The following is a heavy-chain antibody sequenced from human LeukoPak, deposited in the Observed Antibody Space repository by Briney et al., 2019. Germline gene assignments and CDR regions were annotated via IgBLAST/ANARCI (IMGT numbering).Heavy chain of an antibody. CDR2: INSSGSNI. V-gene: IGHV3-21*04. J-gene: IGHJ6*02. CDR1: GFTFSSYT. Sequence: GGSLRLSCAVSGFTFSSYTMNWVRQTPGKGLEWVSSINSSGSNIYYADSVKGRFTISRDNVRNSLYLQMNSLRAEDTAVYYCAKWQAYDILTGYGMDVWGQGTTVTVSS. D-gene: IGHD3-9*01. CDR3: AKWQAYDILTGYGMDV.